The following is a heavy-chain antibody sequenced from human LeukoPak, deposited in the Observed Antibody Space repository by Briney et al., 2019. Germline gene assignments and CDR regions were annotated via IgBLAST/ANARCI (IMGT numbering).Heavy chain of an antibody. V-gene: IGHV4-30-4*01. Sequence: TLSLTCTVSGGSISSGDYYWSWIRQPPGKGLEWIGYIYYSGSTYYNPSLKSRVTISVDTSKNQFSLKLSSVTAADTAVYYCARGVYSSSWYVTGSWGYYFDYWGQGTLVTVSS. CDR3: ARGVYSSSWYVTGSWGYYFDY. D-gene: IGHD6-13*01. CDR2: IYYSGST. J-gene: IGHJ4*02. CDR1: GGSISSGDYY.